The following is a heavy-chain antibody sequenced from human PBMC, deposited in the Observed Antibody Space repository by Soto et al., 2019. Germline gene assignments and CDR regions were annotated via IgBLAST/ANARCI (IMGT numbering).Heavy chain of an antibody. CDR1: GGSISNYY. J-gene: IGHJ4*02. Sequence: QVQLRESGPGLVKPSETLSLTCTVSGGSISNYYWSWIRQPPGKGLEWIGYIYYSGSTNYNPSLTTRLTISVDTSKNQFSLKLSSVTAADTAVYYCARRWGTTFDYWGQGTLVTVSS. CDR2: IYYSGST. D-gene: IGHD3-16*01. CDR3: ARRWGTTFDY. V-gene: IGHV4-59*08.